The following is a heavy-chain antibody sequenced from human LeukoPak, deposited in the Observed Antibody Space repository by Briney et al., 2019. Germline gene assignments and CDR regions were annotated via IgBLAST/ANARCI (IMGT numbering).Heavy chain of an antibody. D-gene: IGHD3-3*01. CDR2: ISYDGSNK. V-gene: IGHV3-30-3*01. Sequence: GGSLRLSCAASGFTFSSYAMHWVRQAPGKGLEWAAVISYDGSNKYYADSVKGRFTISRDNSKNTLYLQMSSLRAEDTAVYYCAKDLPRFLEWLSLDVWGQGTTVTVSS. CDR1: GFTFSSYA. CDR3: AKDLPRFLEWLSLDV. J-gene: IGHJ6*02.